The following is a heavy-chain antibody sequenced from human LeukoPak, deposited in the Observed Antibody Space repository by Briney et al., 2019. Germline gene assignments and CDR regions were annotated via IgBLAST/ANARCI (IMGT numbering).Heavy chain of an antibody. CDR2: INHSGST. CDR3: AREGSSWYGRGDY. D-gene: IGHD6-13*01. Sequence: MASETLSLTCAVYGGSFSGYYWSWIRQPPGKGLEWIGEINHSGSTNYNPSLKSRVTISVDTSKNQFSLKLSSVTAADTAVYYCAREGSSWYGRGDYWGQGTLVTVSS. CDR1: GGSFSGYY. J-gene: IGHJ4*02. V-gene: IGHV4-34*01.